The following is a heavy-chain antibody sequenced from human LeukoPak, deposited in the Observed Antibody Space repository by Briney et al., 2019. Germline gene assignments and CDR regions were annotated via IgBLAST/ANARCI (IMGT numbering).Heavy chain of an antibody. D-gene: IGHD3-16*01. Sequence: PGGSLRLSCAASGFSFSSYGMSWVRQAPGKGLEWVSGLTSRSVTYYADSVRGRFTVSRDNSKNMVWLQMNSLRAEDTAVYYCARDSDWGRYDDWGQGALVTVSS. CDR3: ARDSDWGRYDD. V-gene: IGHV3-23*01. J-gene: IGHJ1*01. CDR1: GFSFSSYG. CDR2: LTSRSVT.